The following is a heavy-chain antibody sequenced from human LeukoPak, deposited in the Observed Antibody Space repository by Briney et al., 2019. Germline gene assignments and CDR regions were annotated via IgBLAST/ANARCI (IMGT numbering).Heavy chain of an antibody. J-gene: IGHJ6*03. CDR1: GGTFSSYA. CDR2: IIPIFGTA. CDR3: AGLREGDYYYYMDV. V-gene: IGHV1-69*05. Sequence: ASVKVSCKASGGTFSSYAISWVRQAPGQGLEWMGGIIPIFGTANYAQKFQGRVTITTDESTSTAYMELSSLRSEDTAVYYCAGLREGDYYYYMDVWGKGTTVIFSS.